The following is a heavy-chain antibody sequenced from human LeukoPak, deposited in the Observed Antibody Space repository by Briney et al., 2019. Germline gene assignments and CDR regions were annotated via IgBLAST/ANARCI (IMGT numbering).Heavy chain of an antibody. Sequence: ASVQVSCEASGYTFTSYDINWVRQAAGQGLEWMGWMNPNSGNTGYAQKFQGRVTMTRNTSISTAYMELSSLRSEDTAVYYCARGAYYDSSGYYMVDYWGQGTLVTVSS. CDR3: ARGAYYDSSGYYMVDY. CDR2: MNPNSGNT. V-gene: IGHV1-8*01. CDR1: GYTFTSYD. D-gene: IGHD3-22*01. J-gene: IGHJ4*02.